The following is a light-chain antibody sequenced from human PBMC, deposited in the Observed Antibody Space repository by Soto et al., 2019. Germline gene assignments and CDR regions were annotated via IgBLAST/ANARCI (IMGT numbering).Light chain of an antibody. J-gene: IGLJ7*01. CDR2: GNN. CDR3: AAWDDSLNGAV. V-gene: IGLV1-44*01. Sequence: QPVLTQPPSASGTPGQRVTISCSGSTSNIGGNTVNWYQHLPGTAPKLLIYGNNQRPSGVPDRFSGSKSGTSASLAISGLQSEDEADYYCAAWDDSLNGAVFGGGTQLTVL. CDR1: TSNIGGNT.